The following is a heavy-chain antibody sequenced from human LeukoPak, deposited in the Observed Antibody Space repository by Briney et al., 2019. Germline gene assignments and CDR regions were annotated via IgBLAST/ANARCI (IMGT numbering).Heavy chain of an antibody. Sequence: GESLKISCKGSGYSFTSYWIGWVRQMPGKGLEWMGIIYPGDSDTRYSPSFQGQVTISADRSISTAYLQWSSLKVSDTAMYYCARVYGDYHYFYYGMDVWGQGTTVTVSS. V-gene: IGHV5-51*01. CDR1: GYSFTSYW. D-gene: IGHD4-17*01. CDR2: IYPGDSDT. J-gene: IGHJ6*02. CDR3: ARVYGDYHYFYYGMDV.